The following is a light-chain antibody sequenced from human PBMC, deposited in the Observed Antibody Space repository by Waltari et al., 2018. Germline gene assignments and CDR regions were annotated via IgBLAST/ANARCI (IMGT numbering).Light chain of an antibody. CDR1: QDISNY. Sequence: DIQMTQSPSSLSASVGDRVTITCQASQDISNYLSGYQQKPVKAPKLLIYDASNLETGVPSRFSGSGSGTDFTFTISSLQPEDIATYYCQQYDNLLFTFGPGTKVDIK. J-gene: IGKJ3*01. V-gene: IGKV1-33*01. CDR3: QQYDNLLFT. CDR2: DAS.